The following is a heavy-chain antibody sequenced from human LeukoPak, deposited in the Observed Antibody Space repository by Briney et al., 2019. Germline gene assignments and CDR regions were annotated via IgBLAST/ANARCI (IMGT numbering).Heavy chain of an antibody. CDR3: ARVSVSGWSDFASAFDI. CDR2: IYHSGST. J-gene: IGHJ3*02. CDR1: GGYISSYY. V-gene: IGHV4-30-4*08. D-gene: IGHD2-15*01. Sequence: SETLSLTCSVSGGYISSYYWSWIRQPPGKGLEWIGYIYHSGSTSYTPSLKSRITISVDTSKNQFSLKLSSVTAADTAVYYCARVSVSGWSDFASAFDIWGQGTMVTVSS.